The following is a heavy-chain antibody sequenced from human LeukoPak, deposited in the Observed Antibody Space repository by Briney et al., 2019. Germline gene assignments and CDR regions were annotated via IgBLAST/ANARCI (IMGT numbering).Heavy chain of an antibody. CDR2: IIPIFGTA. D-gene: IGHD2-2*01. Sequence: SVKVSCKASGGTFSSYAISWVRQAPGQGLEWMGGIIPIFGTANYAQKFQGKVTITADESTSTAYMELSRLKSDDTAVYYCARRYCSSTSCYYFDYWGQGTLVTVSS. V-gene: IGHV1-69*13. CDR3: ARRYCSSTSCYYFDY. J-gene: IGHJ4*02. CDR1: GGTFSSYA.